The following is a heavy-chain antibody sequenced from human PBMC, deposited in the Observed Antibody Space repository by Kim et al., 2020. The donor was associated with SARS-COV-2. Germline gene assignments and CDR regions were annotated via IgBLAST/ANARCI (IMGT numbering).Heavy chain of an antibody. CDR3: ARCGGDCYSGIGFDS. Sequence: QFQGRVTITRDTSASTAYMELSSLRSEDTAVYYCARCGGDCYSGIGFDSWGQGTLVTVSS. D-gene: IGHD2-21*02. V-gene: IGHV1-3*01. J-gene: IGHJ4*02.